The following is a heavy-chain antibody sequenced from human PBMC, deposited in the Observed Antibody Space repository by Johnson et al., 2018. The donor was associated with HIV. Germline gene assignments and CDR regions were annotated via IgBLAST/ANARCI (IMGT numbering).Heavy chain of an antibody. Sequence: VQLVESGGGLVQPGGSLRLSCAASGFTVSSNYMSWVRQAPGKGLEWVSVIYSGGSTYYADSVKGRFTISRDNSKNTLYLQMNSLRAEDTAVYYCAKEKNGYHWTFDFWGQGTMVTVSS. J-gene: IGHJ3*01. V-gene: IGHV3-66*02. CDR3: AKEKNGYHWTFDF. CDR2: IYSGGST. CDR1: GFTVSSNY. D-gene: IGHD5-24*01.